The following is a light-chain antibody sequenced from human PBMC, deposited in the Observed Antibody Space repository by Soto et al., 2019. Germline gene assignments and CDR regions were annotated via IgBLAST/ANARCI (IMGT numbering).Light chain of an antibody. CDR1: QSVRTY. Sequence: EIVLTQSPATLSLSPGERATLSCRASQSVRTYLAWYQQKPGQAPRLLIYDASNSATGIPARFSGSGSGTDFTLTSNSLEPEDFAVYYCQQRNRWPTFGGGTKVEIK. CDR2: DAS. V-gene: IGKV3-11*01. CDR3: QQRNRWPT. J-gene: IGKJ4*01.